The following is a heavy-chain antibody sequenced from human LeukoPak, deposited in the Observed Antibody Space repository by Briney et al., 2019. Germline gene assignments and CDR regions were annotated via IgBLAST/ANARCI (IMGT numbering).Heavy chain of an antibody. Sequence: SETLSLTCAVSGGSISSGGYSWSWIRQPPGKGLEWIGYIYHSGSTYYNPSLKSRVTISVDRSKNQFSLKLSSVTAADTAVYYCARSIAAAKSYWFDPWGQGTLVTVSS. CDR1: GGSISSGGYS. V-gene: IGHV4-30-2*01. CDR2: IYHSGST. CDR3: ARSIAAAKSYWFDP. J-gene: IGHJ5*02. D-gene: IGHD6-13*01.